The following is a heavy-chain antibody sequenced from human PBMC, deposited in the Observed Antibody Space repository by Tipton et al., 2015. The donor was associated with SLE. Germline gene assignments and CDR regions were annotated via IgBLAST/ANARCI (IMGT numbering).Heavy chain of an antibody. Sequence: TLSLTCTVSGGSLNNHFCSWIRQSAGKGLEWIGRVSPSGGTNYNPSLKSRVTISTDTSKNQFSLKLSSVTAADTAVYYCARDGVTTVTTPDYYYYYAMDVWGRGTTVTVSS. CDR2: VSPSGGT. J-gene: IGHJ6*02. V-gene: IGHV4-4*07. CDR1: GGSLNNHF. CDR3: ARDGVTTVTTPDYYYYYAMDV. D-gene: IGHD4-17*01.